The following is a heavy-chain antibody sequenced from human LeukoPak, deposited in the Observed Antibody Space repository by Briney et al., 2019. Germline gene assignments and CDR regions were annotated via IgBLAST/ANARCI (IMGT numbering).Heavy chain of an antibody. CDR1: GGSISSHY. CDR3: ARGPYSSPPRGFDP. V-gene: IGHV4-59*11. CDR2: IYNSGST. Sequence: SETLSLTCTVSGGSISSHYWSWIRQPPGKGLEWIGYIYNSGSTSYNPSLKSRVTISVDTSKNQFSLKLSSVTAADTAVYYCARGPYSSPPRGFDPWGQGTLVTVSS. J-gene: IGHJ5*02. D-gene: IGHD6-13*01.